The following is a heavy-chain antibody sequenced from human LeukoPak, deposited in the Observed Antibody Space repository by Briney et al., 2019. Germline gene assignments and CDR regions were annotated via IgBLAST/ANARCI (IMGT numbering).Heavy chain of an antibody. D-gene: IGHD6-19*01. V-gene: IGHV3-43D*03. CDR2: ISWDGGKT. CDR3: AKDTVSSGWHTGIDH. J-gene: IGHJ4*02. CDR1: GFTFDDYA. Sequence: GGSLRLSCAVSGFTFDDYAMHWVRQAPGKGLEWVSLISWDGGKTYYADSVQGRFTISRDNNKNSLYLQMNSLGAEDTAVYYCAKDTVSSGWHTGIDHWGQGTLVTVSS.